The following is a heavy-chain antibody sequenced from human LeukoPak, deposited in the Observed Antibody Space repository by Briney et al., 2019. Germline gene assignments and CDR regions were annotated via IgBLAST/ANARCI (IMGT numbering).Heavy chain of an antibody. CDR3: ARDERLLSFLK. J-gene: IGHJ4*02. CDR1: GFTFGSYG. V-gene: IGHV3-30*02. D-gene: IGHD3-3*01. Sequence: PGGSLRLSCAASGFTFGSYGMHWVRQAPGKGLDWVAFVRYDGNNPYYSASVKGRFTISRDNSKNTVLLQMNSLRAEDTAIYYCARDERLLSFLKWGQGTLVTVSS. CDR2: VRYDGNNP.